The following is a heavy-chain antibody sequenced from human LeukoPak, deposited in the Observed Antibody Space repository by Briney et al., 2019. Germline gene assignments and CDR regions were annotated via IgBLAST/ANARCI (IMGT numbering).Heavy chain of an antibody. J-gene: IGHJ5*02. V-gene: IGHV4-59*01. Sequence: PSETLSLTCTVSVGSISSYYWSWIRQPPGKGLEWIGYIYYSGSTNYNPSLKSRVTISVDTSKNQFSLKLSSVTAADTAVYYCARDGVGGGSYRMYNWFDPWGQGTLVTVSS. CDR3: ARDGVGGGSYRMYNWFDP. CDR2: IYYSGST. CDR1: VGSISSYY. D-gene: IGHD1-26*01.